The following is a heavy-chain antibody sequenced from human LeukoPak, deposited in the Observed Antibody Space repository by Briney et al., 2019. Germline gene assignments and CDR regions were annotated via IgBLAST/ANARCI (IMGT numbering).Heavy chain of an antibody. CDR2: ISSSGSTI. V-gene: IGHV3-11*01. D-gene: IGHD3-3*01. Sequence: GGSLRLSCAASGFTFSDYYMSWIRQAPGKGLEWVSYISSSGSTIYYADSVKGRFTISRDNAKNSLYLQMDSLRAEDTAVYYCAIIDFWRYYFDYWGQGTLVTVSS. CDR3: AIIDFWRYYFDY. J-gene: IGHJ4*02. CDR1: GFTFSDYY.